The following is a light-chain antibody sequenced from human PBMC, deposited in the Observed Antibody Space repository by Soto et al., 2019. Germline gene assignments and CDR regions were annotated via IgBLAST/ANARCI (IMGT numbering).Light chain of an antibody. J-gene: IGLJ2*01. V-gene: IGLV2-14*03. CDR2: DVN. CDR3: TSWTTSTTMI. CDR1: SSDIGAYNF. Sequence: QSALTQPASVSGSPGQSITISCTGTSSDIGAYNFVSWYQQHPGKAPTLMLYDVNIRPSGVSNRFSGSKSGNTASLTISGLQAEDEADYYCTSWTTSTTMIFGGGTKRTVL.